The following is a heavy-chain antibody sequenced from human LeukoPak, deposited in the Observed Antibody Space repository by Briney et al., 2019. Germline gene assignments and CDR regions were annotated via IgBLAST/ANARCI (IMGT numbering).Heavy chain of an antibody. J-gene: IGHJ4*02. D-gene: IGHD2-21*02. V-gene: IGHV1-2*02. CDR2: INPNSGGT. Sequence: ASVKVSCKASGYTLTGYYMHWVRQAPGQGLEWMGWINPNSGGTNYAQKFQGRVTMTRDTSISTAYMELSRLRSDDTAVFYCARDKDPSCGGDCYSFDYWGQGTLVTVSS. CDR1: GYTLTGYY. CDR3: ARDKDPSCGGDCYSFDY.